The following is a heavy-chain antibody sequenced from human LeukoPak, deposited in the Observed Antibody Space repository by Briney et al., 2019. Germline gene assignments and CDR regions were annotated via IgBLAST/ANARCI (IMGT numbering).Heavy chain of an antibody. J-gene: IGHJ4*02. D-gene: IGHD3-22*01. CDR1: GFTFSTYW. Sequence: PGGSLRLSCVVSGFTFSTYWMSWVRQAPGKGLECVATIKQDGSVKNYGDSVQGRFTISRDNAKNSLYLQMHSLRAEDTAVYYCSLYYDTSGYFLWGQGSLVTVSS. CDR3: SLYYDTSGYFL. V-gene: IGHV3-7*01. CDR2: IKQDGSVK.